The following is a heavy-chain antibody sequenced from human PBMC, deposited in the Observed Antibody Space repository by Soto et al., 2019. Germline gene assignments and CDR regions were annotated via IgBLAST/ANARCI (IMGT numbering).Heavy chain of an antibody. Sequence: GASVKVSCKASGYTFTSYGISWVRQAPGQGLEWMGWISAYNGNTNYAQKLQGRVTMTTDTSTSTAYMELRSPRSDDTAVYYCARGRDIVVVPATPYQANWFDPWGQGALVTVSS. D-gene: IGHD2-2*01. V-gene: IGHV1-18*01. CDR1: GYTFTSYG. CDR3: ARGRDIVVVPATPYQANWFDP. J-gene: IGHJ5*02. CDR2: ISAYNGNT.